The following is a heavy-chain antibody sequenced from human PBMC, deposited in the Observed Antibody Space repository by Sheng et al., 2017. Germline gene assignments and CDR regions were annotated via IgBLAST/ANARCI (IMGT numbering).Heavy chain of an antibody. CDR2: ISYDGRNK. D-gene: IGHD7-27*01. CDR1: GFTFSDYA. CDR3: ARDYGSSATGDHMDA. V-gene: IGHV3-30*04. J-gene: IGHJ6*02. Sequence: QVQLVESGGGVVQPGRSLRLSCAASGFTFSDYAMQWVRQAPGKGLEWVAAISYDGRNKYNAEHVKGRFTISRDNSKNTLSLQMNSLRAEDSAVYYCARDYGSSATGDHMDAWGQGTTVTVSS.